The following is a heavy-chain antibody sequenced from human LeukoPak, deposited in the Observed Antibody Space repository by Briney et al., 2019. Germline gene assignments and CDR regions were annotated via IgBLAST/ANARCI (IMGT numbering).Heavy chain of an antibody. CDR2: IYDSGST. V-gene: IGHV4-59*01. D-gene: IGHD6-13*01. J-gene: IGHJ4*02. Sequence: SETLSLTCTVSGGSLINYYWTWIRQPPGKGLEWIGYIYDSGSTNYNPSLKSRVTISVETSKDEFSLKLRSVTAADTAVYYCARVTGYRIEDYFDYWGQGTLVTVSS. CDR1: GGSLINYY. CDR3: ARVTGYRIEDYFDY.